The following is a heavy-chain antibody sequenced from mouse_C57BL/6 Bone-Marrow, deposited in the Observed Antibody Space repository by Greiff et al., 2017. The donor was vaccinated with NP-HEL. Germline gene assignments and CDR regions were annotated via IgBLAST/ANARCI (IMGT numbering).Heavy chain of an antibody. CDR3: ARDTPVFAY. CDR1: GYTFTSYW. J-gene: IGHJ3*01. V-gene: IGHV1-59*01. D-gene: IGHD1-1*01. Sequence: QVQLQQPGAELVRPGTSVKLSCKASGYTFTSYWMHWVKQRPGQGLEWIGVIDPSDSYTNYNQKFKGKATLTVDTSSSTAYMQLSSLTSEDSAVYYCARDTPVFAYWGQGTLVTVSA. CDR2: IDPSDSYT.